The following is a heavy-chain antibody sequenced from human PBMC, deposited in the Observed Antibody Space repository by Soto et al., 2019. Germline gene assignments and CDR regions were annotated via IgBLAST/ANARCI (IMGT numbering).Heavy chain of an antibody. D-gene: IGHD6-19*01. V-gene: IGHV4-39*01. CDR1: GGPISSSSYY. Sequence: SETLSLTCTVSGGPISSSSYYWGWIRQPPGKGLEWIGSIYYSGSTYYNPSLKSRVTISVDTSKNQFSLKLSSVTAADTSVYYCARLAYSSDWLDYWGQGTLVTVSS. CDR2: IYYSGST. J-gene: IGHJ4*02. CDR3: ARLAYSSDWLDY.